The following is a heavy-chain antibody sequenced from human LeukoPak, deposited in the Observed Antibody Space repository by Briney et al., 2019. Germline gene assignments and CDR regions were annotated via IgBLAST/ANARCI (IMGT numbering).Heavy chain of an antibody. Sequence: GGTLRLSCAASGFTFSSNGMSWVRQAPGKGLEWVSAIGGSTYYADSVKGRFTISRDHSRNTLFLQMNSLRAEDTAVYYCAKLVGASVYWGQGTLVTVSS. V-gene: IGHV3-23*01. CDR1: GFTFSSNG. CDR3: AKLVGASVY. J-gene: IGHJ4*02. CDR2: IGGST. D-gene: IGHD1-26*01.